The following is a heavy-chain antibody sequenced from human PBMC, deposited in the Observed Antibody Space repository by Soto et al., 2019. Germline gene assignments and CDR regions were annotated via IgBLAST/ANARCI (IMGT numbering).Heavy chain of an antibody. J-gene: IGHJ4*02. CDR3: ARGPPIAVAATHFDY. CDR1: GFTFSSYW. CDR2: INSDGSST. Sequence: PGGSLRLSCAASGFTFSSYWMHWVRQAPGKGLVWVSRINSDGSSTSYADSVKGRFTISRDNAKNTLYLQMNSLRAEDTAVYYCARGPPIAVAATHFDYWGQRTLVTVSS. D-gene: IGHD6-19*01. V-gene: IGHV3-74*01.